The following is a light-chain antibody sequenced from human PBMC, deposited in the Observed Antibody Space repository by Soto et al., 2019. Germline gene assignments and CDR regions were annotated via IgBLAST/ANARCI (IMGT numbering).Light chain of an antibody. Sequence: EIVLTQSPGTLSLSPGERATLSCRASQRVSSSYLAWYQQKPGQAARLLSYGTSNRATGSPDRFSDSGSGTDLTLTISMREPEYFAVYYCHQECTFGQGTKVEIK. CDR1: QRVSSSY. CDR3: HQECT. CDR2: GTS. V-gene: IGKV3-20*01. J-gene: IGKJ1*01.